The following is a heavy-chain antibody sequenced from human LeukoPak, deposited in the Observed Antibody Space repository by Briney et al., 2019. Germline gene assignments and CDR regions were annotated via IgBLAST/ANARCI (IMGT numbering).Heavy chain of an antibody. V-gene: IGHV4-39*01. CDR1: GGSISSSSYC. Sequence: PSETLSLTCTVSGGSISSSSYCWGWIRQPPGKGLEWIGSIYYSGSTYYNPSLKSRVTISVDTSKNQFSLKLSSVTAADTAVYYCARGYYDYIWGSYRDDSYYFDYWGQGTLVTVSS. J-gene: IGHJ4*02. CDR2: IYYSGST. CDR3: ARGYYDYIWGSYRDDSYYFDY. D-gene: IGHD3-16*02.